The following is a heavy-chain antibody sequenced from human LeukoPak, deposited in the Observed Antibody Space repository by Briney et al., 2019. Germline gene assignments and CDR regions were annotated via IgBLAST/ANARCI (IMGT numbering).Heavy chain of an antibody. V-gene: IGHV4-59*08. CDR3: ARINGYNWDY. CDR1: GGSISSYY. Sequence: PSQTLSLTCAVSGGSISSYYWSWIRQPPGKGLEWIGYIYYSGSTNYNPSLKSRVTISVDTSKNQFSLKLSSVTAADTAVYYCARINGYNWDYWGQGTLVTVSS. D-gene: IGHD5-24*01. J-gene: IGHJ4*02. CDR2: IYYSGST.